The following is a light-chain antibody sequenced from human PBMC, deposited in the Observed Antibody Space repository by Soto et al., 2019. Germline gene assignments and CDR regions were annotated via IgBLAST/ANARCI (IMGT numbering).Light chain of an antibody. J-gene: IGKJ1*01. CDR3: QQYNNWPAT. CDR1: QSVSSN. CDR2: GAS. Sequence: EIVITQSPATVSVSPGERAALCCRASQSVSSNLAWYQQKPGQAPRLLIYGASTRATGIPARFSGSGSGTEFTLTISSLQSEDFAVYYCQQYNNWPATFGQGTKVDIK. V-gene: IGKV3-15*01.